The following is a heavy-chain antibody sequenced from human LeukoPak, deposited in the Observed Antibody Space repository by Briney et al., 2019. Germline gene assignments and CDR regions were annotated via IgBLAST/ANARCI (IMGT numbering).Heavy chain of an antibody. Sequence: ASVKVSCKASDYTFTSYAMNWVRQAPGQGLEWMGWINPNSGGTNYAQKFQGRVTMTRDTSISTAYMELSRLRSDDTAVYYCARDETTDNGFDYWGQGTLVTVSS. D-gene: IGHD4-11*01. CDR2: INPNSGGT. CDR1: DYTFTSYA. CDR3: ARDETTDNGFDY. J-gene: IGHJ4*02. V-gene: IGHV1-2*02.